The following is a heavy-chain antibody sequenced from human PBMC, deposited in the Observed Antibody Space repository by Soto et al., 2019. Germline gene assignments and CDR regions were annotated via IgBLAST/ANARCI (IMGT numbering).Heavy chain of an antibody. CDR3: VREEYYYGSGSFFTG. J-gene: IGHJ4*02. D-gene: IGHD3-10*01. V-gene: IGHV1-69*08. CDR2: IIPILGIA. Sequence: QVQLVQSGAEVKKPGSSVKVSCKASGGTFSSYTISWVRQAPGQGLEWMGRIIPILGIANYAQKFQGRVTITADKSTSTAYMELSSLRSEDTAVYYCVREEYYYGSGSFFTGWGQGTLVTVSS. CDR1: GGTFSSYT.